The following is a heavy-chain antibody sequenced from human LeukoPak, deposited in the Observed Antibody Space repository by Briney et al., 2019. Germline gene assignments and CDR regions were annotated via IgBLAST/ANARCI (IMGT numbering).Heavy chain of an antibody. Sequence: PSETLSLTCTVSGGSISTYYWSWIRQPAGKGLEWIGRIYPSGYTNYNPSLKSRVTMSVDTSKYQFSLKLSCVTAADTAVYYCAGIWFGELDYYYMDVWGKGTSVTVSS. CDR3: AGIWFGELDYYYMDV. V-gene: IGHV4-4*07. CDR2: IYPSGYT. CDR1: GGSISTYY. D-gene: IGHD3-10*01. J-gene: IGHJ6*03.